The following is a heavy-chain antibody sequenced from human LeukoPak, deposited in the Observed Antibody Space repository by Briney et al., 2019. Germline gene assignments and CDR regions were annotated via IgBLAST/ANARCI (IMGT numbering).Heavy chain of an antibody. V-gene: IGHV4-34*01. Sequence: PSETLSLTCAVYGGSFSGYYWSWIRQLPGKGLEWIGEIHHIGSTNYNPSLKSRVTISVDTSKNQFSLKLSSVTAADTAVYYCARGGGAYYMDVWGKGTTVTVSS. CDR1: GGSFSGYY. CDR3: ARGGGAYYMDV. D-gene: IGHD3-10*01. J-gene: IGHJ6*03. CDR2: IHHIGST.